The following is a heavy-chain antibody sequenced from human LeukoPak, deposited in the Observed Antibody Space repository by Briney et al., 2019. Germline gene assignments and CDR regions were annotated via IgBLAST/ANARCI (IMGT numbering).Heavy chain of an antibody. J-gene: IGHJ3*02. CDR3: ARAHCYGDYVNAFDI. CDR1: GGSVSSGSYY. V-gene: IGHV4-61*01. Sequence: SETLSLTCTVSGGSVSSGSYYWSWIRQPPGKGLEWIGYIYYSGSTNYNPSLKSRVTISVDTSKNQFSLKLSSVTAADTAVYYCARAHCYGDYVNAFDIWGQGTMVTVSS. CDR2: IYYSGST. D-gene: IGHD4-17*01.